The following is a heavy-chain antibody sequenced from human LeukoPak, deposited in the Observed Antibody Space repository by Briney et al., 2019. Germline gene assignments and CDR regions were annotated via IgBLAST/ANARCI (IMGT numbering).Heavy chain of an antibody. D-gene: IGHD6-6*01. Sequence: GGSLRLSCAASGFTFSSYAMSWVRQAPGMGLEWVSAISGSGGSTYYADSVKGRFTISRDNSKNTLYLQMNSLRAEDTAVYYCAKPFEYSSSSGFDYWGQGTLVTVSS. CDR1: GFTFSSYA. CDR3: AKPFEYSSSSGFDY. CDR2: ISGSGGST. J-gene: IGHJ4*02. V-gene: IGHV3-23*01.